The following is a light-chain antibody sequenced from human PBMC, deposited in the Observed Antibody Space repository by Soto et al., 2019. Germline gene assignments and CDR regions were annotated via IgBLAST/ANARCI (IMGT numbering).Light chain of an antibody. Sequence: IQSTQSPSSLSASVGDRVTVTCRASQGIGTYLVCYQQKSGKAPTVLIYASSTLQTGVPSRFSGSGSGTDFSLTISSLHPEDVATYYCQQVDSYPRTFGQGTKVDIK. CDR3: QQVDSYPRT. V-gene: IGKV1-9*01. CDR2: ASS. CDR1: QGIGTY. J-gene: IGKJ1*01.